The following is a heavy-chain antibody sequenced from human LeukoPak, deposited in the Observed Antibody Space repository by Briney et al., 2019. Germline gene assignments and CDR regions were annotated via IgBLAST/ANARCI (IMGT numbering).Heavy chain of an antibody. CDR1: GYTFTGYY. CDR3: ATQRPRTDIVVVPAATELGY. D-gene: IGHD2-2*01. J-gene: IGHJ4*02. Sequence: ASVKVSCKASGYTFTGYYMHWVRQAPGQGLEWMGGFDPEDGETIYAQKFQGRVTMTEDTSTDTAYMELSSLRSEDTAVYYCATQRPRTDIVVVPAATELGYWGQGTLVTVSS. V-gene: IGHV1-24*01. CDR2: FDPEDGET.